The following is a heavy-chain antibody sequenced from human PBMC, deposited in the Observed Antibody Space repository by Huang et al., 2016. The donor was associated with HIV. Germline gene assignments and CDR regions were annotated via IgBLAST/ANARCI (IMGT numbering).Heavy chain of an antibody. J-gene: IGHJ4*02. D-gene: IGHD6-13*01. CDR2: ISYDGSNK. CDR3: ARRLAAAARGFDY. V-gene: IGHV3-30-3*01. CDR1: GFTFSSYG. Sequence: QVQLVESGGGVVQPRRSLRISCAASGFTFSSYGMHWVRQTPGKGLEWVAVISYDGSNKNYADSVKGRFTISRDNSKNTLYLQMNSLGAEDTAVYYCARRLAAAARGFDYWGQGTLVTVSS.